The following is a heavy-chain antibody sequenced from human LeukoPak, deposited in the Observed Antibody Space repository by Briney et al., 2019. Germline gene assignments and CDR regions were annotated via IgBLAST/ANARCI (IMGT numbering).Heavy chain of an antibody. D-gene: IGHD6-19*01. V-gene: IGHV3-13*01. J-gene: IGHJ3*02. Sequence: GGSLRLSCAASGFTFSSYDMHWVRQATGKGLEWVSAIGTAGDTYYPGSVKGRFTISRENAKNSLYLQMNSLRAGDTAVYYCARDRLRGAFDIWGQGTMVTVSS. CDR3: ARDRLRGAFDI. CDR2: IGTAGDT. CDR1: GFTFSSYD.